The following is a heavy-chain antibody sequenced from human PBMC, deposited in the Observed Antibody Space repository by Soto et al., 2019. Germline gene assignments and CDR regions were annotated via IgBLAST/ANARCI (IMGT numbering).Heavy chain of an antibody. J-gene: IGHJ4*02. V-gene: IGHV4-34*01. D-gene: IGHD3-3*01. CDR2: INHSGST. CDR1: GGSFSGYY. Sequence: SETLSLTCAVYGGSFSGYYWSWIRQPPGKGLEWIGEINHSGSTNYNPSLKSRVTISVDTSKNQFSLKLSSVTAADTAVYYCARREIRFLSLDYWGQGTLVTVSS. CDR3: ARREIRFLSLDY.